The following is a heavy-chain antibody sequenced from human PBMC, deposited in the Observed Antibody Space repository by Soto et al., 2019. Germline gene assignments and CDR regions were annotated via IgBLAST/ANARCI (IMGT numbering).Heavy chain of an antibody. Sequence: ASVKVSCKASGYTFTSYGISWVRQAPGQGLEWMGWINPSGGSTSYAQKFQGRVTMTRDTSTSTVYMELSSLRSEDTAVYYCARASGATTSYYYYGMDVWGQGTTVTVSS. V-gene: IGHV1-46*01. CDR2: INPSGGST. CDR3: ARASGATTSYYYYGMDV. J-gene: IGHJ6*02. D-gene: IGHD5-12*01. CDR1: GYTFTSYG.